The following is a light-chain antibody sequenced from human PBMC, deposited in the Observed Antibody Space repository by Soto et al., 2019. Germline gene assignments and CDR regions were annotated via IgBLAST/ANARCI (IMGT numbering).Light chain of an antibody. Sequence: IVLTQSPATLSLSPGERATLSCRASQSVSSYLAWYQQKPGQAPRLLIYDASNRATGIPARFSGSGSGTDFTLTISSLEPEDFAVYYCQQRSNLGLFGPGTKVDTK. J-gene: IGKJ3*01. V-gene: IGKV3-11*01. CDR1: QSVSSY. CDR3: QQRSNLGL. CDR2: DAS.